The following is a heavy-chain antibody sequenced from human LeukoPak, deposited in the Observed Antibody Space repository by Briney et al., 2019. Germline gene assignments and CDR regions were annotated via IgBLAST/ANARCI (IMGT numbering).Heavy chain of an antibody. J-gene: IGHJ5*02. CDR1: GGTFSSYT. V-gene: IGHV1-69*02. D-gene: IGHD3-10*01. Sequence: ASVKVSCKASGGTFSSYTISWVRQAPGQGLEWVGRIIPILGIANYAQKFQGRVTITADKSTSTAYMELSSLRSEDTAVYYCARGPFTMVRENWFDPWGQGTLVAVSS. CDR3: ARGPFTMVRENWFDP. CDR2: IIPILGIA.